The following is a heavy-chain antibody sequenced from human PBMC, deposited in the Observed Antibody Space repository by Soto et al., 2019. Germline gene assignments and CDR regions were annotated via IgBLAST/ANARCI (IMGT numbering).Heavy chain of an antibody. J-gene: IGHJ6*02. Sequence: GSLRLSCAASGFTFSSYGMHWVRQAPGKGLEWVAVIWYDGSKKYYVDSVKGRFTISRDNSKNTLYLQMNSLRAEDTAVYYCAKHRGATTYYYDMDVWGQGTTVTVSS. V-gene: IGHV3-33*06. D-gene: IGHD1-26*01. CDR3: AKHRGATTYYYDMDV. CDR1: GFTFSSYG. CDR2: IWYDGSKK.